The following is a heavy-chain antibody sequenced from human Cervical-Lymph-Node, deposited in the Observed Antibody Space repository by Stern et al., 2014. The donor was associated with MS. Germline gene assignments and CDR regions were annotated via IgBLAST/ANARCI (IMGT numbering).Heavy chain of an antibody. J-gene: IGHJ4*02. V-gene: IGHV3-30-3*01. D-gene: IGHD3-16*01. CDR2: ISHDGHNK. CDR1: GFTFDSYS. Sequence: MQLVESGGGVVQPGRSLRLSCVVSGFTFDSYSMNWVRQTPGKGLEWGALISHDGHNKYYADSVKGRFTISRDNSNRTLYLLMDSLRPQDPALYYCARERFGRSPRLFDYWGQGALVTVTS. CDR3: ARERFGRSPRLFDY.